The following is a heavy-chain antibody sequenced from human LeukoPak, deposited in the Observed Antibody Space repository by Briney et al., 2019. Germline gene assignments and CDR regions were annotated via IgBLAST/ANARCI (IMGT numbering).Heavy chain of an antibody. CDR2: IYYSGST. J-gene: IGHJ4*02. D-gene: IGHD5-12*01. V-gene: IGHV4-59*01. Sequence: PSETLSLTCTVSGGSISSYYWSWIRQPPGKGPEWIGYIYYSGSTNYNPSLKSRVTISVDTSKNQFSLKLSSVTAADTAVYYCARAKRGYSGYELDYWGQGTLVTVSS. CDR1: GGSISSYY. CDR3: ARAKRGYSGYELDY.